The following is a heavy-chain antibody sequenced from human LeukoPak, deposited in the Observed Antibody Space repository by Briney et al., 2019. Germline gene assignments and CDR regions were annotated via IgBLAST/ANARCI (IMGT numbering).Heavy chain of an antibody. CDR2: INQGGSVQ. CDR3: ARVEYSGWNLEY. CDR1: SYX. J-gene: IGHJ4*02. Sequence: SYXMSWVRQAPGKGVEWVANINQGGSVQYYMDSVKGRFTISRDDAKNSLYVQMNSLRDEDTAVYYCARVEYSGWNLEYWGQGTLITVSS. D-gene: IGHD5-12*01. V-gene: IGHV3-7*01.